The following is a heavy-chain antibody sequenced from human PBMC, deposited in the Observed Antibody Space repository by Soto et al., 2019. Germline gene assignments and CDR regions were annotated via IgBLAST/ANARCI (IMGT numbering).Heavy chain of an antibody. D-gene: IGHD6-13*01. J-gene: IGHJ6*03. V-gene: IGHV4-59*08. CDR1: GVSIRSAY. Sequence: PSETLSLTCSVSGVSIRSAYWAWIRQPPGKGLEWIGYVYYSGNTNYNPSLQSRVSISVDTSKNHFSLKLTSVTAADTAVYYCARLVSQKLVNYFYYYIDVWGKGTTVTVSS. CDR2: VYYSGNT. CDR3: ARLVSQKLVNYFYYYIDV.